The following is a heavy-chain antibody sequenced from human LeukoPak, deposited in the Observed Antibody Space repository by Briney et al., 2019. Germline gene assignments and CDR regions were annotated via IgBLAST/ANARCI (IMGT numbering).Heavy chain of an antibody. D-gene: IGHD3-9*01. J-gene: IGHJ6*02. Sequence: ASVKVSCKASGYTFTSYDINWVRQATGQGLEWMGWMNPNSGNTGYAQKFQGRVTMTRNTSISTAYMELSSLRSEDTAVYYCARGRLRYFDWFDSHSPLYYYYYGMDVWGQGTTVTVSS. CDR3: ARGRLRYFDWFDSHSPLYYYYYGMDV. CDR2: MNPNSGNT. V-gene: IGHV1-8*01. CDR1: GYTFTSYD.